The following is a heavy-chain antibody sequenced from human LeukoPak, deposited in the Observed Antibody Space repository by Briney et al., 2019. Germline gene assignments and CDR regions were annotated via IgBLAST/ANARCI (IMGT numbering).Heavy chain of an antibody. J-gene: IGHJ6*03. D-gene: IGHD3-10*01. CDR1: GFTFSSYW. V-gene: IGHV3-7*03. CDR3: AKDLTRQPGYYYYYMDV. CDR2: INQDGSEK. Sequence: GGSLRLSCTASGLTSGFTFSSYWMSWIRQAPGRGLEWVAHINQDGSEKYYVDSVKGRFTISRDNAKNSLYLQMNSLRAEDTAVYYCAKDLTRQPGYYYYYMDVWGKGTTVTVSS.